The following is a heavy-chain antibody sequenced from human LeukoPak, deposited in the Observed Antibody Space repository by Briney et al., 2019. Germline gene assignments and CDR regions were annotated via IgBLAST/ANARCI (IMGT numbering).Heavy chain of an antibody. V-gene: IGHV1-69*04. D-gene: IGHD3-22*01. Sequence: ASVKVSCKASGGTFSSYAISWVRQAPGQVLEWMGRIIPIFGIANYAQKFQGRVTITADKSTSTAYMELSSLRSEDTAVYYCASARINYYDSSGYYHWGQGTLVTVSS. J-gene: IGHJ5*02. CDR3: ASARINYYDSSGYYH. CDR1: GGTFSSYA. CDR2: IIPIFGIA.